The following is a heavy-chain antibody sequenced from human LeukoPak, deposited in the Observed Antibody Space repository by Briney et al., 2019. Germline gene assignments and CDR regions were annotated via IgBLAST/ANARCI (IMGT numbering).Heavy chain of an antibody. Sequence: LGGSLRLSCAVSGITLSNYGMSWVRQAPGKGLEWVANINEDGGERHYVDTVKGRFTISRDNAKNSLYLQMNSLRAEDTAVYYCARGGNLENWGRGTLVTVSS. V-gene: IGHV3-7*01. D-gene: IGHD1-14*01. CDR2: INEDGGER. CDR3: ARGGNLEN. CDR1: GITLSNYG. J-gene: IGHJ4*02.